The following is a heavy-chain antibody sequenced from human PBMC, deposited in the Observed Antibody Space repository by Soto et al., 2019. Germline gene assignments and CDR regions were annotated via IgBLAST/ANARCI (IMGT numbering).Heavy chain of an antibody. D-gene: IGHD3-22*01. Sequence: PGGSLRLSCAAPGFTVSNNYMSWVRQAPGKGLEWVSVIYSGGSTYYADSVKGRFTISLDTSKNQFSLKLSSVTAADTAVYYCARLGGYYQSLDPWGQGTLVTVSS. CDR3: ARLGGYYQSLDP. CDR2: IYSGGST. V-gene: IGHV3-66*04. J-gene: IGHJ5*02. CDR1: GFTVSNNY.